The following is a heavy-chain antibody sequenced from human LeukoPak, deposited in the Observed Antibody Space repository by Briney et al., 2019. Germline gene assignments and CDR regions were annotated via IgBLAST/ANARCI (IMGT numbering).Heavy chain of an antibody. V-gene: IGHV3-21*01. CDR1: GFTFSSYW. CDR3: ARDPEYYYDSSGYSSY. Sequence: GGSLRLSCAASGFTFSSYWMHWVRQAPGKGLEWVSSISSSSSYIYYADPVKGRFTISRDNAKNSLYLQMNSLRAEDTAVYYCARDPEYYYDSSGYSSYWGQGTLVTVSS. J-gene: IGHJ4*02. D-gene: IGHD3-22*01. CDR2: ISSSSSYI.